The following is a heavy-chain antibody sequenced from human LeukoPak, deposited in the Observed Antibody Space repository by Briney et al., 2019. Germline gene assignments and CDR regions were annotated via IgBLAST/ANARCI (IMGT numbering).Heavy chain of an antibody. CDR2: ISSGSRTI. J-gene: IGHJ5*02. CDR1: GFMFSSYA. V-gene: IGHV3-48*01. Sequence: GGSLRLSCAASGFMFSSYAMSWVRQAPGKGLEWVSYISSGSRTIDYADSVKGRFTISRDNAKNSLYLQMNSLRAEDTAVYYCARELLGIWFDPWGQGTLVTVSS. D-gene: IGHD7-27*01. CDR3: ARELLGIWFDP.